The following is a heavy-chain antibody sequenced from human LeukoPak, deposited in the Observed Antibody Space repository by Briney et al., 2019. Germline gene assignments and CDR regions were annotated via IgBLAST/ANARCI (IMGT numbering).Heavy chain of an antibody. V-gene: IGHV1-69*05. D-gene: IGHD3-9*01. CDR3: ARDLTATYYYYMDV. CDR2: IIPIFGTA. CDR1: GGTFSSYA. Sequence: SVKVSCKASGGTFSSYAISWVRQAPGQGLEWMGGIIPIFGTANYAQKFQGRVTITTDESTSTADMELSSLRSEDTAVYYCARDLTATYYYYMDVWGKGTTVTVSS. J-gene: IGHJ6*03.